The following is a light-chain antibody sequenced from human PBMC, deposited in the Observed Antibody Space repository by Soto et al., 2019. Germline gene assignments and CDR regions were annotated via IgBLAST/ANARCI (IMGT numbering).Light chain of an antibody. Sequence: EIVLTQSPGTLSLTPGERATLSCRASQSVSSSYLAWYQQKPRQAPRLLIYGASSRATGIPDRFSGSGSGTDFSRTISRLEPEDFAVYYCQQYGSPWTFGQGTKVEIK. V-gene: IGKV3-20*01. CDR3: QQYGSPWT. CDR1: QSVSSSY. CDR2: GAS. J-gene: IGKJ1*01.